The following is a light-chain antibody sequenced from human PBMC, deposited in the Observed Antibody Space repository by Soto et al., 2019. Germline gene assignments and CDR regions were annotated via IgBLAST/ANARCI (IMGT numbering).Light chain of an antibody. CDR1: QGISNY. Sequence: DIPLTQSPSFLSASVGDRVTITCRASQGISNYLAWYQQKPGKAPKLLIYAASGLENGVPSRFRGSGSGTEFTLTISSLQPEDFATYYCQHLNNYPITFGQGTRLEIK. CDR3: QHLNNYPIT. J-gene: IGKJ5*01. V-gene: IGKV1-9*01. CDR2: AAS.